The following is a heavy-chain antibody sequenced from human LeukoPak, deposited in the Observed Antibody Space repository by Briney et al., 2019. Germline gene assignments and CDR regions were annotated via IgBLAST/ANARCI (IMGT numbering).Heavy chain of an antibody. CDR1: GLSFSSYS. CDR2: ISSSSNYI. CDR3: ARDREGYGDYVNAFDI. D-gene: IGHD4-17*01. V-gene: IGHV3-21*01. J-gene: IGHJ3*02. Sequence: GGSLRLSCAASGLSFSSYSMKCVRQAPGKGLEWVSSISSSSNYIYYADSVKGRFTISRDNAKNSLYLKMNSLRAEDTAVYYCARDREGYGDYVNAFDIWGQGTMVTVSS.